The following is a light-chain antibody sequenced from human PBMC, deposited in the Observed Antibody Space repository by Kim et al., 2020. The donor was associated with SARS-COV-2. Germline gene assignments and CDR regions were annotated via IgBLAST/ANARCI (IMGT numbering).Light chain of an antibody. CDR2: AVS. J-gene: IGKJ2*03. CDR1: KSVSTS. Sequence: SESVRNRVTHTCRASKSVSTSLNWYQQRPGKAPKLLIYAVSSLQSGVPSRFSGSGSGTDFTLTSSSLQPEDFAIYYCQQSHDFPYSFGQGTKLEI. CDR3: QQSHDFPYS. V-gene: IGKV1-39*01.